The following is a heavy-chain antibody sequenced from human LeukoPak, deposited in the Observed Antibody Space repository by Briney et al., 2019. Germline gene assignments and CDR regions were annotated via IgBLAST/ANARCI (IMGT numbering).Heavy chain of an antibody. V-gene: IGHV4-4*07. D-gene: IGHD3-22*01. CDR2: IYASGDT. CDR1: GGSISNYY. CDR3: ARDAYYYDTSGYYILDY. Sequence: PSETLSLTCTVSGGSISNYYWTWVRQSAGKGLEWIGCIYASGDTYYSPSLQSRVTMSVDTSKNQFSLRLNSVTAADTAVYYCARDAYYYDTSGYYILDYWGQGTLVTVSS. J-gene: IGHJ4*02.